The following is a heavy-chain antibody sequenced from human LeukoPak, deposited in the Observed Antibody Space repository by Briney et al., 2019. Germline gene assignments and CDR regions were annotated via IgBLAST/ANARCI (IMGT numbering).Heavy chain of an antibody. J-gene: IGHJ4*02. D-gene: IGHD6-19*01. Sequence: GGSLRLSCAASGFTFDDYGMSWVRQAPGKGLEWVSGINWNGGSTGYADSVKGRFTISRDNSKNTLYLQMNSLRAEDTAVYYCAKSIAVAGLAGGRTFDYWGQGTLVAVSS. V-gene: IGHV3-20*04. CDR1: GFTFDDYG. CDR2: INWNGGST. CDR3: AKSIAVAGLAGGRTFDY.